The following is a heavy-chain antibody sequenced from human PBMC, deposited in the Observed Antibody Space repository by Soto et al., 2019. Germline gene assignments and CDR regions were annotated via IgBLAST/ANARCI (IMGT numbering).Heavy chain of an antibody. CDR3: AITHIVVVTAAYRYYYGMDV. D-gene: IGHD2-21*02. CDR1: GGSFSGYY. CDR2: INHSGST. V-gene: IGHV4-34*01. J-gene: IGHJ6*02. Sequence: SETLSLTCAVYGGSFSGYYWSWIRQPPGKGLEWIGEINHSGSTNYNPSLKSRVTISVDTSKNQFSLKLSSVTAADTAVYYCAITHIVVVTAAYRYYYGMDVWGQGTTVTVSS.